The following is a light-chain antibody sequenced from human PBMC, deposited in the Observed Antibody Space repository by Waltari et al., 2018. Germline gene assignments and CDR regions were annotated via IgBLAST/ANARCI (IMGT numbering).Light chain of an antibody. CDR3: QQYRINPWT. V-gene: IGKV1-5*03. CDR2: KAS. J-gene: IGKJ1*01. CDR1: DNVNSW. Sequence: DIQMTQSPSTLSASVGDRVTITCRASDNVNSWLAWYQEKPGKVPKLLIQKASNLESGVPSRFSGSGSGTEFALTISSLQADDFATYYCQQYRINPWTFGQGTKVEI.